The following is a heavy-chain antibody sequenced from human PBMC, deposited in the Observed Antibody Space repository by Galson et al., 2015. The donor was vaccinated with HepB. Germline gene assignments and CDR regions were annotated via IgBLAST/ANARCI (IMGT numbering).Heavy chain of an antibody. CDR1: GFTFSSYS. D-gene: IGHD6-13*01. V-gene: IGHV3-21*01. CDR3: ARDVKSRRSSSQSTMFDP. Sequence: SLRLSCAASGFTFSSYSMNWVRQAPGKGLEWVSSISSSSSYIYYADSVKGRFTISRDNAKNSLYLQMNSLRAEDTAVYYCARDVKSRRSSSQSTMFDPWGQGTLVTVSS. CDR2: ISSSSSYI. J-gene: IGHJ5*02.